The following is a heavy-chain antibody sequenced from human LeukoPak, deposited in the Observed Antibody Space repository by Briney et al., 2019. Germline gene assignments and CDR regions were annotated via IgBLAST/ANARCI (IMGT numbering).Heavy chain of an antibody. CDR1: GGSISSGGYY. J-gene: IGHJ4*02. CDR3: ARVRGQAGGTLWLFYFDY. CDR2: IYYSGST. V-gene: IGHV4-31*03. D-gene: IGHD5-18*01. Sequence: SQTLSLTCTVSGGSISSGGYYWSWIRQHPGKGLEWIGYIYYSGSTYYIPSLKSRVTISVDTSKNQFSLKLSSVTAADTAVYYCARVRGQAGGTLWLFYFDYWGQGTLVTVSS.